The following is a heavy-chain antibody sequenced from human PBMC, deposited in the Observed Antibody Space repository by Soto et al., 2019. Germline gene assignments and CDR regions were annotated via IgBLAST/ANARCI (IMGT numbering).Heavy chain of an antibody. CDR2: ISSSSITI. J-gene: IGHJ4*02. CDR3: TREGGAGGGYALPFDY. Sequence: GGSLRLSCTVSGFTFSNYGMNWVRQAPGKGLEWVSYISSSSITIYYADSVKGRFTISRDNAKNSLFLQMNSLRDEDTAVYYCTREGGAGGGYALPFDYWGQGTLVTVSS. V-gene: IGHV3-48*02. D-gene: IGHD5-12*01. CDR1: GFTFSNYG.